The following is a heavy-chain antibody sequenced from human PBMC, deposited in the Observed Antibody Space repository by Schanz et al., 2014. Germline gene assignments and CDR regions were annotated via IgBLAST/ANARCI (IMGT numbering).Heavy chain of an antibody. D-gene: IGHD3-22*01. Sequence: EVQLLESGGGLVQPGGSLRLSCSASTFTFDHYAMTWVRQAPGKGLEWVARINSVGSNTDYADSVTGRFTISRDNAKNSVFLQMNSLRAEDTAVYYCARPPHDSSGYYPFDYWGRGTLITVSS. J-gene: IGHJ2*01. V-gene: IGHV3-23*01. CDR3: ARPPHDSSGYYPFDY. CDR2: INSVGSNT. CDR1: TFTFDHYA.